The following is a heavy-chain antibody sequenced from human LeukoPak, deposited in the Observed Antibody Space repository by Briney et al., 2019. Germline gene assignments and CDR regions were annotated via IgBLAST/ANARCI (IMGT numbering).Heavy chain of an antibody. CDR3: ARNLNWLDP. V-gene: IGHV3-11*01. CDR1: ALMSGDCS. D-gene: IGHD1-14*01. Sequence: GGSLRLSCTASALMSGDCSMSWIRQDPGKGLEWLSYISDSGDAIYYAESVKGRFTISRDNAKKSVHLQMSSLRVEDTAVYYCARNLNWLDPWGQRTLVTASA. J-gene: IGHJ5*02. CDR2: ISDSGDAI.